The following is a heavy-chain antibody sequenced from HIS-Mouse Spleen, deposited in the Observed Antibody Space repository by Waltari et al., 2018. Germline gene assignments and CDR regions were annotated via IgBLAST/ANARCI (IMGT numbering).Heavy chain of an antibody. Sequence: QLQLQESGPGLVQPSETLSLTCTVSCGSIRSSSYYWGWIRQPPGKGLEGIGSIYYSGSTYYNPSLKSRVTISVDTSKNQFSLKLSSVTAADTAVYYCAREIPYSSSWYDWYFDLWGRGTLVTVSS. CDR2: IYYSGST. J-gene: IGHJ2*01. CDR1: CGSIRSSSYY. CDR3: AREIPYSSSWYDWYFDL. D-gene: IGHD6-13*01. V-gene: IGHV4-39*07.